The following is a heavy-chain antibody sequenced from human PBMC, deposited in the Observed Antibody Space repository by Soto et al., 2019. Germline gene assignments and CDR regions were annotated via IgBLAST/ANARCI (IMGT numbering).Heavy chain of an antibody. Sequence: ASVKVSCKASGYTFTSYDINWVRQATGQGLEWMGWMNPNSGNTGYAQKFQGRVTMTRNTSISTAYMELSSLRSEDTAVYFCARFEAVAGLVDPWGQGTLVTVSS. J-gene: IGHJ5*02. V-gene: IGHV1-8*01. CDR2: MNPNSGNT. D-gene: IGHD6-19*01. CDR1: GYTFTSYD. CDR3: ARFEAVAGLVDP.